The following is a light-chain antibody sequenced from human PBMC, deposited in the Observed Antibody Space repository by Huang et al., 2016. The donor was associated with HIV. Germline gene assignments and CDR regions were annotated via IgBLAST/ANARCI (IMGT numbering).Light chain of an antibody. V-gene: IGKV1-39*01. CDR2: AAS. J-gene: IGKJ2*01. CDR1: QSISRY. Sequence: DIQMTQSPSSLSASEGDRVTITCRASQSISRYLNWYQQKPEKAPKLLIYAASILQSRVPSKISCIGSGTYYTLNISNLQPEDFATYDCQQSYSTPRYTFGQGTKLEIK. CDR3: QQSYSTPRYT.